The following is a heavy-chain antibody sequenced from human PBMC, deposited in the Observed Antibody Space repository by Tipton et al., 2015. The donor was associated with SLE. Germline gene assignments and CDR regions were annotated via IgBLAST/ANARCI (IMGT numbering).Heavy chain of an antibody. Sequence: LRLSCAASGFSFRSYEMNWVRQAPGKGLEWIGYIYYTGSTYYNPSLMSRVTISVDTSKNQFSLKLSSVTAADTAVYYCARDSEKAFDIWGQGTMVTVSS. J-gene: IGHJ3*02. V-gene: IGHV4-59*12. CDR2: IYYTGST. CDR1: GFSFRSYE. CDR3: ARDSEKAFDI.